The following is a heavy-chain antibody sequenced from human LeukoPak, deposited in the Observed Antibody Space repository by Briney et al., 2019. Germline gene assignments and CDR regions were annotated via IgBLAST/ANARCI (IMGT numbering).Heavy chain of an antibody. J-gene: IGHJ4*02. Sequence: PGGSLRLSCAASGFTFSGYSMNWVRQAPGKGLEWVSHISGSGGSTYYADSVKGRFTISRDNSKNTLYLQMNSLRAEDTAVYYCAKVPKGGYFDYWGQGTLVTVSS. CDR2: ISGSGGST. V-gene: IGHV3-23*01. D-gene: IGHD3-16*01. CDR1: GFTFSGYS. CDR3: AKVPKGGYFDY.